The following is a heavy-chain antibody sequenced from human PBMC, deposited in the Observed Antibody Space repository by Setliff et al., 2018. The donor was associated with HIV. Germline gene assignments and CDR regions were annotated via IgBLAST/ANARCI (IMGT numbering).Heavy chain of an antibody. J-gene: IGHJ3*02. CDR3: ARIPTGGAFDI. D-gene: IGHD7-27*01. V-gene: IGHV1-69*10. Sequence: SVKVSCKASGGTFTNSAIGWVRQAPGQGLEWMGAIVPILGIANSAQKFQGRVTITTDESTNKAYMELSRLRSADTAVYYCARIPTGGAFDIWGQGTVVTVSS. CDR1: GGTFTNSA. CDR2: IVPILGIA.